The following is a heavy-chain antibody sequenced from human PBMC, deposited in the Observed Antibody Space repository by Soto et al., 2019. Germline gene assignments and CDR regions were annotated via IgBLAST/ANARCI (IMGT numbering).Heavy chain of an antibody. CDR1: GFTFSSYW. Sequence: PGGSLRLSCAASGFTFSSYWMNWIRQVPGKGLEWLSYISGSSSDTNYADSVRGRFTISRDNAKNSLYLQMNSLRVEDTGVYYCVKEARLADVWGQGTTVTVSS. CDR3: VKEARLADV. V-gene: IGHV3-11*06. D-gene: IGHD6-25*01. CDR2: ISGSSSDT. J-gene: IGHJ6*02.